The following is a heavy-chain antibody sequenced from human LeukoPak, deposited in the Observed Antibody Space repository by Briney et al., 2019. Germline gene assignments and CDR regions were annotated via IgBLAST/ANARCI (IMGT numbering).Heavy chain of an antibody. D-gene: IGHD3-10*01. V-gene: IGHV1-18*01. CDR3: ARYGSGGRSGNWFDP. CDR1: GYTFTSFG. Sequence: ASVKVSCKASGYTFTSFGITWVRQAPGQGLEWMGRIITWSGNTDYGQKFQGRVTMTTDTSTSTAYMELRSLRSDDTAVYYCARYGSGGRSGNWFDPWGQGTLVTVSS. CDR2: IITWSGNT. J-gene: IGHJ5*02.